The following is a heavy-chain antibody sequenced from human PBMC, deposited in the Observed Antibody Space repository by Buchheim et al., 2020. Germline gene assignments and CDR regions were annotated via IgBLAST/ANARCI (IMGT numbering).Heavy chain of an antibody. J-gene: IGHJ4*02. Sequence: QVQLVESGGGVVQPGRSLRLSCAASGFTFSSYAMHWVRQAPGKGLEWVAVISYDGSNKYYADSVKGRFTIYSDNSTNTLYLQMNSLRAVDTAVYYCARFNSGSYYFDYWGQGTL. CDR1: GFTFSSYA. D-gene: IGHD3-10*01. CDR3: ARFNSGSYYFDY. V-gene: IGHV3-30-3*01. CDR2: ISYDGSNK.